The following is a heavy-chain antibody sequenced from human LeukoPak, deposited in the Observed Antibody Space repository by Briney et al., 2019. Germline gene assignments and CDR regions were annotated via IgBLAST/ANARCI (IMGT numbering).Heavy chain of an antibody. D-gene: IGHD3-9*01. Sequence: PGRSLRLSCAAPGFTFDDYAMHWVRQAPGKGLEWVSGISWNSGSIGYADSVKGRFTISRDNAKNSLYLQMNSLRAEDTALYYCAKDTKGGYFDWLLTYFDYWGQGTLVTVSS. J-gene: IGHJ4*02. V-gene: IGHV3-9*01. CDR2: ISWNSGSI. CDR1: GFTFDDYA. CDR3: AKDTKGGYFDWLLTYFDY.